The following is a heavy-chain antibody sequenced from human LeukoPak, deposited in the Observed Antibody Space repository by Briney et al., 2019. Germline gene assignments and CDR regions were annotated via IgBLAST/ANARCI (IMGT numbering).Heavy chain of an antibody. D-gene: IGHD3-22*01. CDR2: IGASGAET. CDR3: VTRPRDSSGYYLGAFDA. CDR1: GFIFSTYA. V-gene: IGHV3-23*01. J-gene: IGHJ3*01. Sequence: GGSLRLSCEASGFIFSTYAMAWARQAPGKGLDWVSVIGASGAETYYSDSAKGRFTVSRDNSKDTLFLHMSSLRAEDTAVYFCVTRPRDSSGYYLGAFDAWGQGTTVTVSS.